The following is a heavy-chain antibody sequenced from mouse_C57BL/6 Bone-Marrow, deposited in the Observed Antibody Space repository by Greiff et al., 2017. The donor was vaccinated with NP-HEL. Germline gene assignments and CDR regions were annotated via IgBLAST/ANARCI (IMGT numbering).Heavy chain of an antibody. CDR2: IYPSDSET. D-gene: IGHD2-2*01. V-gene: IGHV1-61*01. CDR3: ASGSGGAWFAY. CDR1: GYTFTSYW. J-gene: IGHJ3*01. Sequence: VQLQQPGAELVRPGSSVKLSCKASGYTFTSYWLDWVKQRPGQGLEWIGNIYPSDSETPYNQKFKDKATLTVDKSSSTAYMQLSSLTSEDSAVYYCASGSGGAWFAYWGQGTLVTVSA.